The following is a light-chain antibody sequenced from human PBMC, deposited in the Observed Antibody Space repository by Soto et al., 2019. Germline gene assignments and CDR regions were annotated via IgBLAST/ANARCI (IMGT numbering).Light chain of an antibody. J-gene: IGLJ1*01. Sequence: QSALTQPASVSGSPGQSITISCTGTSSDVGGYNYVSWYQQHPGKAPKLMIYDVSNRPSGVSNRFSGSKSGNTASLTISGLQAEDEADYYCSSCTSSSTFYVFGTGIKVTVL. CDR2: DVS. CDR3: SSCTSSSTFYV. CDR1: SSDVGGYNY. V-gene: IGLV2-14*01.